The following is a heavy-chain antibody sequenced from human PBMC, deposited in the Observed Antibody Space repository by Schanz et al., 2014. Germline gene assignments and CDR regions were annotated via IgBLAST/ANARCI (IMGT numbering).Heavy chain of an antibody. CDR1: GGSFSSNY. V-gene: IGHV4-34*02. Sequence: QVQLQQWGAGLLKPSETLSLTCAVSGGSFSSNYWSWIRQPPGKGLEWIGEINQSGTTNYNPSLKSRVTMSVDTSKNQISLKLSSATAADTAVYYCARDRGHGDLPGDIWGQGTMVTVSS. CDR2: INQSGTT. D-gene: IGHD4-17*01. CDR3: ARDRGHGDLPGDI. J-gene: IGHJ3*02.